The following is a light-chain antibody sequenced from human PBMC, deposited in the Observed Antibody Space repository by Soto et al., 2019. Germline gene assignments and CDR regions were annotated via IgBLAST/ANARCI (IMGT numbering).Light chain of an antibody. CDR2: GAT. CDR3: LQHSSYPWT. V-gene: IGKV1-17*01. Sequence: DIQMTQSPSYLSASVGDRVTITCRASLGIRNDLGWFQQKPGKAPERLIYGATTLQTGVPPRFSGSGSGREFTLTISSLQPEDFATYYCLQHSSYPWTFGQGTQVGIK. J-gene: IGKJ1*01. CDR1: LGIRND.